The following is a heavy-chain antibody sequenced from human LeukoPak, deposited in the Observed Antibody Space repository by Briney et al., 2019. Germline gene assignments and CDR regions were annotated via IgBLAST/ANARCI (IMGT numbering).Heavy chain of an antibody. CDR3: ARRGAYSDI. J-gene: IGHJ3*02. V-gene: IGHV4-59*08. D-gene: IGHD2-21*01. CDR1: GGSISSYY. Sequence: SETLSLTCTVSGGSISSYYWSWIRQPPGKGLEWIGYIYYSGSTNYNPSLKSRVTISVDTSKDQFSLKLSSVTAADTAVYYCARRGAYSDIWGQGTMVTVSS. CDR2: IYYSGST.